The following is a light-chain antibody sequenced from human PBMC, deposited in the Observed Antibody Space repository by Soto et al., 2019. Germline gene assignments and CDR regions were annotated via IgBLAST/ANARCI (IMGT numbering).Light chain of an antibody. V-gene: IGKV3-11*01. CDR1: QSVSSF. Sequence: EIVLTQSPATLSLSPGERATLSCRASQSVSSFLVWYQQKPGQAPRLLIYDTSNRATGTPARFSGSGSGTDFTLTINSLEPEDLAVYYCQQRDNWPPLTFGQGTRLEIK. J-gene: IGKJ5*01. CDR2: DTS. CDR3: QQRDNWPPLT.